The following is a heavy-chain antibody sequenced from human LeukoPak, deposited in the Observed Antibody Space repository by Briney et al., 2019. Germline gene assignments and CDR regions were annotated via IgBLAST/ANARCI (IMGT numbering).Heavy chain of an antibody. CDR1: GGSISRSRDY. J-gene: IGHJ6*03. V-gene: IGHV4-39*07. D-gene: IGHD6-19*01. Sequence: SETLSLTCTVSGGSISRSRDYWGWIRQPPGKGLEWIGEIYHSGSTNYNPSLKSRVTISVDKSKNQFSLKLSSVTAADTAVYYCAQIAVGASPTEKDYYYYYMDVWGKGTTVTVSS. CDR3: AQIAVGASPTEKDYYYYYMDV. CDR2: IYHSGST.